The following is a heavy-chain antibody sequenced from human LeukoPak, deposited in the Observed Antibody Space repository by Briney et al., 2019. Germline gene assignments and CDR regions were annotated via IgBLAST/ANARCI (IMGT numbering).Heavy chain of an antibody. Sequence: GGSLRLSCAASGFTFSSYEMNWVRQATGRGMEWVAYISSSGSTIYYADSVKGRFTISRDNAKNSLYLQMNSLRAEDTAAYYCARDTAGIPIYYYYYMDVWGKGTTVTVSS. V-gene: IGHV3-48*03. CDR3: ARDTAGIPIYYYYYMDV. CDR1: GFTFSSYE. J-gene: IGHJ6*03. CDR2: ISSSGSTI. D-gene: IGHD5-18*01.